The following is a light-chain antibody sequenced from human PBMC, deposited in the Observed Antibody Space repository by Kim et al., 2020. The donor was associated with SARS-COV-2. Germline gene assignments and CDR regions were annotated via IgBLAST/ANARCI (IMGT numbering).Light chain of an antibody. CDR1: QSISSSY. CDR3: QQYGSSSLT. CDR2: DAS. J-gene: IGKJ4*01. Sequence: SPGERATLSCRASQSISSSYLAWYQQKPGRAPRLLIYDASSRSTGIPDRFSGSGSGTEFTLTISRLEPEDFAVYYCQQYGSSSLTFGGGTKVDIK. V-gene: IGKV3-20*01.